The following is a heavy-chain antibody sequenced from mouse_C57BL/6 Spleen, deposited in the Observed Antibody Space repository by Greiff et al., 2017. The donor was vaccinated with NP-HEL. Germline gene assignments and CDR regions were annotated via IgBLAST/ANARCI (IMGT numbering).Heavy chain of an antibody. CDR2: IDPETGGT. V-gene: IGHV1-15*01. Sequence: QVQLKQSGAELVRPGASVTLSCKASGYTFTDYEMHWVKQTPVHGLEWIGAIDPETGGTAYHQKFKGKAILTADKSSSTAYMELRSLTSEDSAVYYCTRSYGSSYAMDYWGQGTSVTVSS. CDR3: TRSYGSSYAMDY. D-gene: IGHD1-1*01. J-gene: IGHJ4*01. CDR1: GYTFTDYE.